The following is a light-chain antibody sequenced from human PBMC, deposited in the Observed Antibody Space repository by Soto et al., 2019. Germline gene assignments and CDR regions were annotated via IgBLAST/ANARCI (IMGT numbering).Light chain of an antibody. V-gene: IGKV1-5*03. CDR1: QSITGW. Sequence: DIQMTQCPPTLSASVGDRVTISCRTSQSITGWLAWFQQKPGKAPKLLISKASKLESGVPSRFSGSGSGTDFTLTISGLQPDDFATYYCQQYNPYSPWTFGQGTKVDIK. CDR3: QQYNPYSPWT. CDR2: KAS. J-gene: IGKJ1*01.